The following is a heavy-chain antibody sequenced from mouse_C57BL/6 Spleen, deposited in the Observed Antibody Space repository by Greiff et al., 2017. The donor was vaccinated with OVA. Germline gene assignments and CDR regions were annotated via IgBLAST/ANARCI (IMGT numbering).Heavy chain of an antibody. D-gene: IGHD2-10*02. CDR1: GYSFTSYY. CDR3: AREEGYGNYDAWFAY. V-gene: IGHV1-66*01. J-gene: IGHJ3*01. CDR2: IYPGSGNT. Sequence: VQLQQSGPELVKPGASVKISCKASGYSFTSYYIHWVKQRPGQGLEWIGWIYPGSGNTKYNEKFKGKATLTADTSSSTAYMQLSSLTSEDSAVYYCAREEGYGNYDAWFAYWGQGTLVTVSA.